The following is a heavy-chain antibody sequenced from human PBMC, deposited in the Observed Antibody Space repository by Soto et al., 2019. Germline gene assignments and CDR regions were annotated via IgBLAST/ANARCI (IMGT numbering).Heavy chain of an antibody. CDR2: IKSKSDGGTT. D-gene: IGHD2-15*01. V-gene: IGHV3-15*01. CDR1: GVTFSDAR. J-gene: IGHJ5*02. Sequence: PGWAPKISCAASGVTFSDARVSWVPPAPGEGVDLGGRIKSKSDGGTTEYAAPVRGRFTISRDDSKNTLYLQMNSLKTEDTAVYYCTTDLWRIAVVVGSTGYFNPWGQGTPVTVSS. CDR3: TTDLWRIAVVVGSTGYFNP.